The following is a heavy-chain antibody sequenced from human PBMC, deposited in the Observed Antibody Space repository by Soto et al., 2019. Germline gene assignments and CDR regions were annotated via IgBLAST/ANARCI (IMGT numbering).Heavy chain of an antibody. D-gene: IGHD3-3*01. CDR2: ISGSGGST. Sequence: GGSLRLSCAASGFTFSSYAMSWVRQAPGKGLEWVSAISGSGGSTYYADSVKGRFTISRDNSKNTLYLQMNSLRAEDTAVYYCAKVALYYDFWSGYQTDDFDYWGQGTLVTVSS. CDR3: AKVALYYDFWSGYQTDDFDY. CDR1: GFTFSSYA. V-gene: IGHV3-23*01. J-gene: IGHJ4*02.